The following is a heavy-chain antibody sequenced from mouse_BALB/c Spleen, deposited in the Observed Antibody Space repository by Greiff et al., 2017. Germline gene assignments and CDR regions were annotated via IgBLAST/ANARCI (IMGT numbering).Heavy chain of an antibody. CDR3: ARDYYGSSYDY. V-gene: IGHV1-14*01. CDR1: GYTFTSYV. CDR2: INPYNDGT. Sequence: VQLQQSGAELARPGASVKMSCKASGYTFTSYVMHWVKQKPGQGLEWIGYINPYNDGTKYNEKFKGKATLTSDKSSSTAYMELSSLTSEDSAVYYCARDYYGSSYDYWGQGTTLTVSS. D-gene: IGHD1-1*01. J-gene: IGHJ2*01.